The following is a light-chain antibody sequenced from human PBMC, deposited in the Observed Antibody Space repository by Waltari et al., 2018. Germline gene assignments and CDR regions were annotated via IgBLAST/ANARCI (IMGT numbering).Light chain of an antibody. CDR3: QVWDSSDDYEV. CDR2: NDD. V-gene: IGLV3-21*02. CDR1: NLESKS. J-gene: IGLJ2*01. Sequence: SYVLTQPPSVSVAPGQTATLTCGGNNLESKSVHWYQQKPGQAPVVVVYNDDHRPSGIPERFSGADSGNTATLTITRVEAGDEADYYCQVWDSSDDYEVFGGGTKLTVL.